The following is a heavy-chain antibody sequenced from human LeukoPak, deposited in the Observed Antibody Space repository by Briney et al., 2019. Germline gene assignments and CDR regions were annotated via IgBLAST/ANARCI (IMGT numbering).Heavy chain of an antibody. CDR1: GFTFSSYG. Sequence: GGSLRLSCAASGFTFSSYGMHWVRQAPGKGLEWVAVISYDGSNKYYADSVKGRFTISRDNSKNTLYLQMNSLRAEDTAVYYCAKVGVASGWVHYYFDSWGQGTLVTFSS. CDR3: AKVGVASGWVHYYFDS. V-gene: IGHV3-30*18. D-gene: IGHD6-19*01. CDR2: ISYDGSNK. J-gene: IGHJ4*02.